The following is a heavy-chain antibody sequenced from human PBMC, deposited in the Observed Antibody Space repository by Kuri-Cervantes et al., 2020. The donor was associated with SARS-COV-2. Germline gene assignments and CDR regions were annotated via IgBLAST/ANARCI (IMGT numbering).Heavy chain of an antibody. J-gene: IGHJ4*02. Sequence: GGSLRLSCAASGFTFSSYAMHWVRQAPGKGLEWVAVISYDGSNKYYADSVKGRFTISRDNSKNTLYLQMNSLRAEDTAVYYCARNYYDILTGYLQYAYFDYWGQGTLVTVSS. CDR1: GFTFSSYA. CDR3: ARNYYDILTGYLQYAYFDY. CDR2: ISYDGSNK. V-gene: IGHV3-30-3*01. D-gene: IGHD3-9*01.